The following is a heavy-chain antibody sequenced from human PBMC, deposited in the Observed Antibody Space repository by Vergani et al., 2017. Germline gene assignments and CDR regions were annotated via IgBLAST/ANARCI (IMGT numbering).Heavy chain of an antibody. CDR2: IKSQIDGGTT. V-gene: IGHV3-15*01. Sequence: EVQLVESGGGLVKPGGSLRLSCAASGFSFSNAWMTWVRQGPGKGLEWVGRIKSQIDGGTTDYAAPVKGRFTISRDDSTNMLYLHMNSLRAEDTAVYYCAKLQGHCSSTSCEGYYYYMDVWGKGTTVTVSS. J-gene: IGHJ6*03. CDR1: GFSFSNAW. CDR3: AKLQGHCSSTSCEGYYYYMDV. D-gene: IGHD2-2*01.